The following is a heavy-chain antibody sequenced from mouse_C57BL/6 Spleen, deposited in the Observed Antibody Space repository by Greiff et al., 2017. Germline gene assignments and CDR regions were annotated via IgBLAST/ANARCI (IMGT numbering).Heavy chain of an antibody. Sequence: EVQLQQSGPELVKPGASVKISCKASGYTFTDYYMNWVKQSHGKSLEWIGDINPNNGGTSYNQKFKGKATLTVDKSSSTAYMELRSLTSEDSAVYYCARSSGYDYDAMDYWGQGTSVTVSS. D-gene: IGHD3-1*01. CDR2: INPNNGGT. V-gene: IGHV1-26*01. CDR1: GYTFTDYY. J-gene: IGHJ4*01. CDR3: ARSSGYDYDAMDY.